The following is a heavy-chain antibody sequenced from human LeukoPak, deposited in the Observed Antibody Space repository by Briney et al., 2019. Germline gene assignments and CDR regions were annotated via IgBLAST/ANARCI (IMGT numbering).Heavy chain of an antibody. J-gene: IGHJ6*04. Sequence: SVKVSCKASGGTFSSCAISWVRQAPGQGLEWMGGIIPIFGTANYAQKFQGRVTITADESTSTAYMELSSLRSEDTAVYYCARSSGYDYGMDVWGKGTTVTVSS. CDR2: IIPIFGTA. CDR3: ARSSGYDYGMDV. V-gene: IGHV1-69*13. D-gene: IGHD1-26*01. CDR1: GGTFSSCA.